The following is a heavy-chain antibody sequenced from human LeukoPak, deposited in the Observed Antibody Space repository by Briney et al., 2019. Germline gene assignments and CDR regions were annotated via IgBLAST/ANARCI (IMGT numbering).Heavy chain of an antibody. CDR2: INPNSGGT. CDR1: GYTFTGYY. V-gene: IGHV1-2*02. D-gene: IGHD5-24*01. CDR3: ARDLEEMATISAFDI. Sequence: ASVKVSCKASGYTFTGYYMHWVRQAPGQGLEWMGWINPNSGGTNYAQKFQGRVTMTRDTSISTAYMELSRLRSDDTAVYYCARDLEEMATISAFDIWGQGTMVTVSS. J-gene: IGHJ3*02.